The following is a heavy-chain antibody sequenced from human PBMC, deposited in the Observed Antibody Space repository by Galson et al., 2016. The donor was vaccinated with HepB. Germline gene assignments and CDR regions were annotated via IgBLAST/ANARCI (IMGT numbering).Heavy chain of an antibody. D-gene: IGHD5-12*01. Sequence: SVKVSCKASGYSFTRYTIHWVRQAPGQRLEWMGWINAGNGNTKYSQKFQGRATISRDTSASTAYMELSSLRSEDTTVYYCARSYSGYDHFDYWGQGTLVTVSS. CDR3: ARSYSGYDHFDY. J-gene: IGHJ4*02. CDR1: GYSFTRYT. CDR2: INAGNGNT. V-gene: IGHV1-3*01.